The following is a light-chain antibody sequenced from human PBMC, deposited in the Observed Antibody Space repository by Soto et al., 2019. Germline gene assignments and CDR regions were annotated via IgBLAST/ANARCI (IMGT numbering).Light chain of an antibody. J-gene: IGKJ2*01. CDR2: DAS. V-gene: IGKV1-33*01. CDR3: QQYDNLPYT. Sequence: DIQMTQSPSSLSASVGDRVTLTCQASQDISNYLNWYQQKPGKAPKLLIYDASNLETGVPSRFSGSGSGTDFTFTISSLQPEDIGTYYCQQYDNLPYTFGQGTKLEIK. CDR1: QDISNY.